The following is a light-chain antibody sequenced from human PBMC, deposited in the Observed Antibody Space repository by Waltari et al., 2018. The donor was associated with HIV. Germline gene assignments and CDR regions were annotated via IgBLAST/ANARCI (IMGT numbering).Light chain of an antibody. CDR1: SSDVGGYNY. J-gene: IGLJ3*02. V-gene: IGLV2-11*01. CDR3: CSYAGSYTFG. CDR2: DGT. Sequence: QSALTQPRSVSGSPGQSVTISCTVTSSDVGGYNYVSWYQQHPGKAPKLMIYDGTKRPSGVPERFPGSKSGNTASLPISGLQAEDEADYYCCSYAGSYTFGFGGGTKLTVL.